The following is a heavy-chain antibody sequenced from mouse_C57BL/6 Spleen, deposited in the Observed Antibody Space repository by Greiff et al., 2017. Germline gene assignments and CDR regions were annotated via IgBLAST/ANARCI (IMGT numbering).Heavy chain of an antibody. J-gene: IGHJ1*03. V-gene: IGHV2-9-1*01. D-gene: IGHD1-1*01. CDR2: IWTGGGT. CDR3: ARNRGYGSSYGYCDV. Sequence: VQLVESGPGLVAPSQSLSITCTVSGFSLTSYAISWVRQPPGKGLEWLGVIWTGGGTNYNSALKSRLSISKDNSKSQFFLKMNSLQTDDTARYYCARNRGYGSSYGYCDVWGTGTTVTVSS. CDR1: GFSLTSYA.